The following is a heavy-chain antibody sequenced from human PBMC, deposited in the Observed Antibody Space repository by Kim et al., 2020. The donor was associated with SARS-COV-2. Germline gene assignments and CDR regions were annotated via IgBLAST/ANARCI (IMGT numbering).Heavy chain of an antibody. V-gene: IGHV4-34*01. J-gene: IGHJ4*02. CDR1: GGSQSNYY. CDR3: TRGEVLHGTVY. D-gene: IGHD1-26*01. CDR2: INDRGST. Sequence: SETLSLTCGVSGGSQSNYYWSWIRQPPGKGLEWIGEINDRGSTNYIPALKSRVTISLYTSKNQFSLKMRSVAVADTAVYYCTRGEVLHGTVYWAQGTLVTVS.